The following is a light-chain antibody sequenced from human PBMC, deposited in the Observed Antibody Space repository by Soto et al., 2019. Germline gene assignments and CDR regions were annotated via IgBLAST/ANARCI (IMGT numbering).Light chain of an antibody. CDR3: CSYVDTDTWV. Sequence: QSAPTQPRSVSGSPGQSVTISCTGTNSDVGGYNYVSWYQQYPGKAPKLMISGVSERPSGVPDRFSGSKSGNTASLTISGLQAEDEADYYCCSYVDTDTWVFGGGTKLTVL. CDR1: NSDVGGYNY. J-gene: IGLJ3*02. CDR2: GVS. V-gene: IGLV2-11*01.